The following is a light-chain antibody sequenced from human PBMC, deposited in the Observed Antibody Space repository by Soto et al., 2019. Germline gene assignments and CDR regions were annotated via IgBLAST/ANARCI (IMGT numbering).Light chain of an antibody. CDR1: SSDVGGYDY. J-gene: IGLJ2*01. Sequence: QSALTQPASGSGSPGQSITISCTGISSDVGGYDYVSWYQQYPDKAPKLMIYDVSNRPSGVSNRFSGSKSANTASLTISGLQAEDEADYYCSSYTSTTVVFGGGTKVTVL. CDR3: SSYTSTTVV. CDR2: DVS. V-gene: IGLV2-14*01.